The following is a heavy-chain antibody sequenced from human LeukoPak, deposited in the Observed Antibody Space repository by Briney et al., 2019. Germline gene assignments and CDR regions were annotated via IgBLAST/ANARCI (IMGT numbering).Heavy chain of an antibody. V-gene: IGHV1-46*01. J-gene: IGHJ6*02. CDR2: INPSGGST. D-gene: IGHD3-22*01. CDR1: GYTFSSYY. CDR3: ARHPLPNYYDSSGYYYPYYYYGMDV. Sequence: ASVKVSCKASGYTFSSYYMHWVRQAPGQGLEWMGVINPSGGSTSYAQKFQGRVTITADESTSTAYMELSSLRSEDTAVYYCARHPLPNYYDSSGYYYPYYYYGMDVWGQGTTVTVSS.